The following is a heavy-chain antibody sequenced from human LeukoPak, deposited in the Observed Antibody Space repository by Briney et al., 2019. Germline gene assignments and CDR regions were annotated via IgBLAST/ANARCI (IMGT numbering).Heavy chain of an antibody. V-gene: IGHV6-1*01. D-gene: IGHD5-24*01. CDR1: GDSVSSNSAA. J-gene: IGHJ2*01. CDR2: TYYRSKWYN. Sequence: SQTLSLTCAISGDSVSSNSAAWNWIRQSPSRGLEWLGRTYYRSKWYNDYAVSAKSRITINPDTSKNQFSLQLNSVTPEDTAVYYCARDRPLLEMATMSHFDLWGRGTLVTVSS. CDR3: ARDRPLLEMATMSHFDL.